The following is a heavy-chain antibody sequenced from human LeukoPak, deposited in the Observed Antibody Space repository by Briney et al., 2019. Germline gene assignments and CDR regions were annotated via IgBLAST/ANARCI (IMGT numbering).Heavy chain of an antibody. CDR1: GGSISSYY. J-gene: IGHJ4*02. CDR2: IYYSGST. V-gene: IGHV4-59*12. CDR3: AAYDILTGYYLFDY. Sequence: PSETLSLTCTVSGGSISSYYWSWIRQPPGKGLEWIGYIYYSGSTNYNPSLKSRVTISVDTSKNQFSLKLSSVTAADTAVYYCAAYDILTGYYLFDYWGQGTPVTVSS. D-gene: IGHD3-9*01.